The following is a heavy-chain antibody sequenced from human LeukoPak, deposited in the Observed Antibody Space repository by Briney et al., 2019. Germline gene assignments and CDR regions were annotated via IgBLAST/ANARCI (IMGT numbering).Heavy chain of an antibody. CDR3: LARIAGFDY. Sequence: SETLSLTCTVSGGSISSYYWSWIRQPPGKGLEWIGYIYYSGSTNYNPSLKSRVTISVDTSKNQFPLKLSSVTAADTAVYYCLARIAGFDYWGQGTLVTVSS. D-gene: IGHD2-21*01. CDR2: IYYSGST. J-gene: IGHJ4*02. V-gene: IGHV4-59*01. CDR1: GGSISSYY.